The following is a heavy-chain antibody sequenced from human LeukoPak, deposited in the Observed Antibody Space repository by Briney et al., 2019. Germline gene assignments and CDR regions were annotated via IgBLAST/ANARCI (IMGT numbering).Heavy chain of an antibody. CDR2: INHRGST. CDR3: ARGSVYYGDSGVYFDY. J-gene: IGHJ4*02. D-gene: IGHD4-17*01. V-gene: IGHV4-34*01. CDR1: GGSFSGYF. Sequence: PSETLSLTCAVYGGSFSGYFWTYVRQPPGKGLEWIGEINHRGSTNYNPSLKSRVTISVDTSKNEFSLRLSSVTAADTAVYYCARGSVYYGDSGVYFDYWGQGTLVTVSS.